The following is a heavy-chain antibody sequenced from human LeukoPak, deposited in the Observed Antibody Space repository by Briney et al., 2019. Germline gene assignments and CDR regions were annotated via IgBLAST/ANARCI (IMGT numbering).Heavy chain of an antibody. J-gene: IGHJ4*02. D-gene: IGHD2-2*02. Sequence: KPSETLSLTCTVSGGSISSYYWSWIRQPAGKGLDWIGRIYTSGSTNYNPSLKSRVTMSVDTSKNQFSLNLSSVTAADTAVYYCARSRTYCSSTTCYSYFDYWGQGTLVTASS. CDR2: IYTSGST. CDR1: GGSISSYY. CDR3: ARSRTYCSSTTCYSYFDY. V-gene: IGHV4-4*07.